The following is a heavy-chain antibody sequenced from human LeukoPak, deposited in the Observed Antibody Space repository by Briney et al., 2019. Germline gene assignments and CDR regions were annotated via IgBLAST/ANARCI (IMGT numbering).Heavy chain of an antibody. CDR2: IQSKTDGGTT. V-gene: IGHV3-15*01. J-gene: IGHJ4*02. CDR3: ARVPCSSTSCYAHFDY. Sequence: PGGSLRLSCAASGFTFSNAWMSWVRQAPGKGLEWVGRIQSKTDGGTTDYAAPVKGRFTISRDDSKNTLYLQMNSLRAEDTAMYYCARVPCSSTSCYAHFDYWGQGTLVTVSS. CDR1: GFTFSNAW. D-gene: IGHD2-2*01.